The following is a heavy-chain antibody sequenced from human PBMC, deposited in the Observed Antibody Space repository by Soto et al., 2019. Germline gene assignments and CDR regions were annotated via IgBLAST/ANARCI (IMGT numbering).Heavy chain of an antibody. Sequence: QLVESGGGLVQPGRSLRLSCAASGFTFSSYGMHWVRQAPGKGLEWVAVISYDGSNKYYADSVKGRFTISRDNSKNTLYLQMNSLRAEDTAVYYCAKDIGQYYYDSSGYYGADYWGQGTLVTVSS. J-gene: IGHJ4*02. D-gene: IGHD3-22*01. CDR1: GFTFSSYG. CDR3: AKDIGQYYYDSSGYYGADY. CDR2: ISYDGSNK. V-gene: IGHV3-30*18.